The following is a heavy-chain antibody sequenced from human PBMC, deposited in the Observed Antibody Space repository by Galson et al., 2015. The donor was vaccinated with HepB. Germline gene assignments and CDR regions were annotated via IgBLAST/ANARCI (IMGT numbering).Heavy chain of an antibody. CDR1: GGSISSYY. D-gene: IGHD3-22*01. J-gene: IGHJ3*02. Sequence: ETLSLTCTVSGGSISSYYWSWIRQPPGKGLEWIGYIYYSGSTNYNPSLKSRVTISVDTSKNQFSLKLSSVTAADTAVYYCARSRYYYDSSGYRRDDAFDIWGQGTMVTVSS. V-gene: IGHV4-59*08. CDR3: ARSRYYYDSSGYRRDDAFDI. CDR2: IYYSGST.